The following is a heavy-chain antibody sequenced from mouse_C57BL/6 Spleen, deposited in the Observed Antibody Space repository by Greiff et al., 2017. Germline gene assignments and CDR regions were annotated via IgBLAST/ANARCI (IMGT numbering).Heavy chain of an antibody. V-gene: IGHV1-26*01. CDR3: ASPIYYGSYYYAMDY. J-gene: IGHJ4*01. CDR1: GYTFTDYY. CDR2: INPNNGGT. D-gene: IGHD2-2*01. Sequence: VQLQQSGPELVKPGASVKISCKASGYTFTDYYMNWVKQSHGKSLEWIGDINPNNGGTSYNQKFKGKATLTVDKSSSTAYMELRSLTSEDSAVYYCASPIYYGSYYYAMDYWGQGTSVTVSS.